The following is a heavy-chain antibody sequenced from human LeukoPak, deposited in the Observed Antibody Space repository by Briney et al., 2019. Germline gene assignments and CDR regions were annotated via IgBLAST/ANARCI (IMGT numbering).Heavy chain of an antibody. CDR1: GFTFSSYA. V-gene: IGHV3-30-3*01. D-gene: IGHD3-22*01. J-gene: IGHJ4*02. CDR2: ISYDGSNK. CDR3: ARDPSPIYDSSGSYVAYFDY. Sequence: GGSLRLSCAASGFTFSSYAMHWVRQAPGKGLEWVAVISYDGSNKYYADSVKGRFTISRDNSKNTLYLQMNSLRAEDTAVYYCARDPSPIYDSSGSYVAYFDYWGQGTLVTVSS.